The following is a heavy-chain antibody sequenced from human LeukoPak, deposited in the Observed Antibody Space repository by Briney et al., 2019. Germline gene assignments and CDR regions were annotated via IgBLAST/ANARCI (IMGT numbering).Heavy chain of an antibody. CDR3: AWTRSGGYLLLDF. V-gene: IGHV3-66*01. CDR2: IYRGGST. Sequence: GGSLRLFCAASGFSVSINYMSWVRQAPGKGLEWVSHIYRGGSTYYADSVKGRFTISRDNSKNMLYLQMNSLRAEDTAVYYCAWTRSGGYLLLDFWGQGTLVTVSS. J-gene: IGHJ4*02. CDR1: GFSVSINY. D-gene: IGHD3-10*01.